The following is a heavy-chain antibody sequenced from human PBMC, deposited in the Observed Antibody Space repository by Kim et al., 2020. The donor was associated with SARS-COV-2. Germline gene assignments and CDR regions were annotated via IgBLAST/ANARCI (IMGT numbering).Heavy chain of an antibody. V-gene: IGHV3-21*01. D-gene: IGHD3-10*01. CDR2: ISSSSSYI. J-gene: IGHJ4*02. Sequence: GGSLRLSCAASGFTFSSYSMNWVRQAPGKGLEWVSSISSSSSYIYYADSVKGRFTISRDNAKNSLYLQMNSLRAEDTAVYYCARDLRYYYGSGSYGPTDYWGQGTLVTVSS. CDR3: ARDLRYYYGSGSYGPTDY. CDR1: GFTFSSYS.